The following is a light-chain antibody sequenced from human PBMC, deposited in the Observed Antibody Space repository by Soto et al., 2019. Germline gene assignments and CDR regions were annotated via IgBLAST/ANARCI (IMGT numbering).Light chain of an antibody. Sequence: EIVLTQSPATLSLSPGERATLSCRASQSVSSYLAWYQQKPGQAPRLLIYDASNRATGIPARFSGSGSGTDFTLTISSLEPEDCAVYYCQQRSNWPITFRQGTRLEIK. CDR2: DAS. CDR3: QQRSNWPIT. J-gene: IGKJ5*01. CDR1: QSVSSY. V-gene: IGKV3-11*01.